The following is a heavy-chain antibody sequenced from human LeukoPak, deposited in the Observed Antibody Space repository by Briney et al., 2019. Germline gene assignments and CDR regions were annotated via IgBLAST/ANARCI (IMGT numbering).Heavy chain of an antibody. V-gene: IGHV1-69*13. CDR3: ARNQDGSGYYYGMDV. CDR2: IIPIFGTA. D-gene: IGHD3-10*01. CDR1: GGTFSSYA. J-gene: IGHJ6*02. Sequence: GASVKVSCKASGGTFSSYAISWVRQAPGQGLEWMGGIIPIFGTANYAQKFQGRVTITADESMSTAYMELSSLRSEDTAVYYCARNQDGSGYYYGMDVWGQGTTVTVSS.